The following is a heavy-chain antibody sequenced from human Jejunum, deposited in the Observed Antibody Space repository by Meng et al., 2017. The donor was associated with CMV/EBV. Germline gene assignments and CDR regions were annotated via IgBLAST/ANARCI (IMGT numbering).Heavy chain of an antibody. D-gene: IGHD3-10*01. Sequence: VSLCESGGGLTQPGGSLRLSCAASGFKVGYHYMSWVRQAPGKGLEYVAFIHSAGTTYYADFVKGRFTISRDESKNTLYLQLNSLRADDTGVYYCAREGTGGSGYQLNYWGQGTLVTVSS. CDR2: IHSAGTT. J-gene: IGHJ4*02. CDR1: GFKVGYHY. V-gene: IGHV3-53*01. CDR3: AREGTGGSGYQLNY.